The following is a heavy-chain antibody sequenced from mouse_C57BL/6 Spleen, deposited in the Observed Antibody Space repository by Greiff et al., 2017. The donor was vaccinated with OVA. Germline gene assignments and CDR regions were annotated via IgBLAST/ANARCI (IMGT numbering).Heavy chain of an antibody. Sequence: QVQLQQSGAELAKPGASVKLSCKASGYTFTSYWMHWVKQRPGQGLEWIGYINPSSGYTKYNQKFKGKATLTVDTSSSTAYMELHSLTSEDSAVYFCARGYGSSYHWYFDVWGTGTTVTVSS. J-gene: IGHJ1*03. CDR3: ARGYGSSYHWYFDV. V-gene: IGHV1-7*01. CDR2: INPSSGYT. D-gene: IGHD1-1*01. CDR1: GYTFTSYW.